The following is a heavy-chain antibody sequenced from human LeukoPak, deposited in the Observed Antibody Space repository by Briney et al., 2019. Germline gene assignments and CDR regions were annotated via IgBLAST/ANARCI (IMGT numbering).Heavy chain of an antibody. CDR1: GFTFSDHY. CDR3: ARDPDYGDPE. V-gene: IGHV3-11*01. D-gene: IGHD4-17*01. Sequence: GGSLRLSCTASGFTFSDHYMSWFRLSPGKGLEWLSYITSSGSITDHADSVKGRFTISRDNAKNTMFLQMNSLRPEDTAVYYCARDPDYGDPEWGQGTLVTVSS. CDR2: ITSSGSIT. J-gene: IGHJ4*02.